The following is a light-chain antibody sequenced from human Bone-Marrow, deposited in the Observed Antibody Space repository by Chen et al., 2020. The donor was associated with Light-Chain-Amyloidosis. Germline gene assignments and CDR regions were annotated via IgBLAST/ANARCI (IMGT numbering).Light chain of an antibody. CDR1: QSVLHSNGYNY. V-gene: IGKV2-28*01. J-gene: IGKJ1*01. Sequence: DIVMTQSPLSLPVTPGEPASISCRSSQSVLHSNGYNYLDWYLQKPGQSPQLLIYLGSNRASGVPDRFSGSGSGTDFTLKISRVEAEDVGVYYCMQALQTPCAFGQGTKVEIK. CDR2: LGS. CDR3: MQALQTPCA.